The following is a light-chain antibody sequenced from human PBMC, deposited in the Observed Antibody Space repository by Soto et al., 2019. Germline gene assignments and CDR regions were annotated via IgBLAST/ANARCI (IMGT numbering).Light chain of an antibody. Sequence: EIMLTQAPGTLSSSPGDRATLGCGASQSVSGSYLAWYQQKPGQAPRLLIYDASSRATGIPDRFSGSGSGTDFTLTISRLEPEDFAVYYCQQYASSPRTFGQGTKVDIK. V-gene: IGKV3-20*01. CDR3: QQYASSPRT. CDR2: DAS. CDR1: QSVSGSY. J-gene: IGKJ1*01.